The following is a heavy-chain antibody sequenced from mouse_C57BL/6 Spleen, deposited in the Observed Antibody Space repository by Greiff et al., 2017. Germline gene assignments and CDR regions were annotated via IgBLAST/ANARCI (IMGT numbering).Heavy chain of an antibody. V-gene: IGHV1-80*01. D-gene: IGHD1-1*01. CDR3: ARRNYYGSSYVDY. CDR1: GYAFSSYW. CDR2: LYPGDGDT. J-gene: IGHJ2*03. Sequence: QVQLKQSGAVLVQPGASVKISCKASGYAFSSYWMNWVQQRPGKGLEWIGQLYPGDGDTNYNGQFKGKATLTADNSSSTPYMQLSPLTSEDSALFKCARRNYYGSSYVDYWGQGTRLTVSA.